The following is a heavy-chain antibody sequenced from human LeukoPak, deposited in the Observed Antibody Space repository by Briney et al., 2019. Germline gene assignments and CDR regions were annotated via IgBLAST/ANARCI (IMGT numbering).Heavy chain of an antibody. Sequence: SVTVSCKASGYTFTSYGISWVRQAPGQGLEWMGRIIPIFGIANYAQKFQGRVTITADKSTSTAYMELSSLRSEDTAVYYCARDKNYDILTGYYKEYYFDYWGQGALVTVSS. CDR3: ARDKNYDILTGYYKEYYFDY. D-gene: IGHD3-9*01. CDR2: IIPIFGIA. J-gene: IGHJ4*02. V-gene: IGHV1-69*04. CDR1: GYTFTSYG.